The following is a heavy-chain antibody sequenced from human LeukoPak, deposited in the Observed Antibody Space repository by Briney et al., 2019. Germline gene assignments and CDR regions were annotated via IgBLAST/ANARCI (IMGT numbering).Heavy chain of an antibody. Sequence: SKTLALTFTVPGGSLRSSYYWGWIRQPPRKGLAGVGSIHYSQSTYYNPSLKSQVTIYVDTSKHQFSLKVGAVTDADTAACVCARWSSSGYPAMFDFYWGHGTLVTVSS. CDR1: GGSLRSSYY. D-gene: IGHD3-22*01. CDR2: IHYSQST. V-gene: IGHV4-39*01. J-gene: IGHJ4*01. CDR3: ARWSSSGYPAMFDFY.